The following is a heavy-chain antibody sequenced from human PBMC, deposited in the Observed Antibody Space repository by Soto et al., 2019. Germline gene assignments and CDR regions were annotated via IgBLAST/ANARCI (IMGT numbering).Heavy chain of an antibody. J-gene: IGHJ4*02. V-gene: IGHV4-30-4*01. D-gene: IGHD5-18*01. Sequence: SETLSLTCTVSGGSISSGDYYWSWIRQPPGKGLEWIGYIYYSGSTYYNPSLKSRLTISADTSKNQFSLKLSSVTAADTAVYYCARGGYNYGYGLYAFDYWGQGTLVTVSS. CDR3: ARGGYNYGYGLYAFDY. CDR1: GGSISSGDYY. CDR2: IYYSGST.